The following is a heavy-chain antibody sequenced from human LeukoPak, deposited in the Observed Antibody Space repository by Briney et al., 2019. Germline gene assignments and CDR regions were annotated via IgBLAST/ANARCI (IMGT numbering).Heavy chain of an antibody. J-gene: IGHJ4*02. V-gene: IGHV3-30*18. CDR3: ANVWFGEALTAGTFDY. Sequence: PGGSLRLSCAASGSTFSSYGMHWVRQAPGKGLEWVAVISYDGSNKYYADSVKGRFTISRDNSKNTLYLQMNSLRAEDTAVYYCANVWFGEALTAGTFDYWGQGTLVTVSS. CDR2: ISYDGSNK. D-gene: IGHD3-10*01. CDR1: GSTFSSYG.